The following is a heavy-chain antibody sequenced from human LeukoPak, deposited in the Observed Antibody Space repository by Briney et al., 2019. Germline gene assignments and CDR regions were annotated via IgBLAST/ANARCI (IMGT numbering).Heavy chain of an antibody. V-gene: IGHV4-59*01. D-gene: IGHD3/OR15-3a*01. J-gene: IGHJ4*02. CDR2: IYYSGST. CDR3: ARGKRGLRD. Sequence: LRLSCAASGFTFSDYYMSWIRQAPGKGLEWIGYIYYSGSTNYNPSLKSRTTISVDTSRKQFSLRLSSVTAADTAVYYCARGKRGLRDWGQGTLVTVSS. CDR1: GFTFSDYY.